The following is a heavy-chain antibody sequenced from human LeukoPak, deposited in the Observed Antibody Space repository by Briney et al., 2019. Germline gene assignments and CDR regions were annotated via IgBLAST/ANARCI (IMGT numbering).Heavy chain of an antibody. CDR3: ASHSSGWYPRQ. Sequence: SETLSLTCAVYGGSFSGYYWSWIRQPPGKGLEWIGEINHSGSTNYNPSLKSRVTISVDTSKNQFSLKLSSVTAADTAVYYCASHSSGWYPRQWGQGTLVTVSS. D-gene: IGHD6-19*01. V-gene: IGHV4-34*01. CDR2: INHSGST. CDR1: GGSFSGYY. J-gene: IGHJ1*01.